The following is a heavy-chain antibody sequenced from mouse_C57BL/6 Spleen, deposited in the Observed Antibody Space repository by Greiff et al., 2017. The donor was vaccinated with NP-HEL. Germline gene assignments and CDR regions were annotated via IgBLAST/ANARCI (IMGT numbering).Heavy chain of an antibody. J-gene: IGHJ4*01. D-gene: IGHD2-4*01. CDR3: ARRFYYDYDGYYYAMDY. CDR2: IYPGSGST. CDR1: GYTFTSYW. V-gene: IGHV1-55*01. Sequence: QVQLKQPGAELVKPGASVKMSCKASGYTFTSYWITWVKQRPGQGLEWIGDIYPGSGSTNYNEKFKSKATLTVDTSSSTAYMQLSSLTSEDSAVYYCARRFYYDYDGYYYAMDYWGQGTSVAVSS.